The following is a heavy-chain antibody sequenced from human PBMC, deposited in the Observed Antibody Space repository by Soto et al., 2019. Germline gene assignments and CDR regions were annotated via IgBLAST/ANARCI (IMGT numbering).Heavy chain of an antibody. CDR3: AKDWHGDYGYFDY. CDR1: GFTFSSYA. CDR2: ISGSGGST. Sequence: EVQLLESGVGLVQPGGSLRLSCAASGFTFSSYAMSWVRQAPGKGLEWVSAISGSGGSTYYADSVKGRFTISRDNSKNTLYLQMNSLRAEDTAVYYCAKDWHGDYGYFDYWGQGTLVTVSS. J-gene: IGHJ4*02. V-gene: IGHV3-23*01. D-gene: IGHD4-17*01.